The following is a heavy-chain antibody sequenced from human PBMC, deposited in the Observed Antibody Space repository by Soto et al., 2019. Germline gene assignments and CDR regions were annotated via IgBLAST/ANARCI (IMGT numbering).Heavy chain of an antibody. V-gene: IGHV3-23*01. Sequence: EVQLLESGGGLVQPGGSLRLSCAASGFTFSNYAMTWVRQAPGEGPEWVSGITADGGGAYYADSVKGRFTISRDNSKNTLYLQMYNMRAEDAAVYYCAKEFGIVLYFCDFWGQGTLVTVSS. CDR3: AKEFGIVLYFCDF. J-gene: IGHJ4*02. CDR2: ITADGGGA. D-gene: IGHD3-10*01. CDR1: GFTFSNYA.